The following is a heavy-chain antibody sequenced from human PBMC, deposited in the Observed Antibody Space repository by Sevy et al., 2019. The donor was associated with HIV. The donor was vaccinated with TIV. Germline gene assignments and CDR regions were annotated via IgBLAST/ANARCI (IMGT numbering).Heavy chain of an antibody. CDR2: IKSKIDGETT. V-gene: IGHV3-15*01. D-gene: IGHD3-22*01. Sequence: GGSLRLSCAVSGFTFSNAWMNWVRQDPGTGLQWVGLIKSKIDGETTDYVAPVKGRFTISRDDSTNTLYLQMNSLKTEDTGVYYCATAPGYYDSAPFDYWGPGTLVTVSS. CDR1: GFTFSNAW. CDR3: ATAPGYYDSAPFDY. J-gene: IGHJ4*02.